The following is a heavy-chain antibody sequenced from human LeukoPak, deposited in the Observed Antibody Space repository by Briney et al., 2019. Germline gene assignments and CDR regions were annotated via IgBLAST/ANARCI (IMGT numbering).Heavy chain of an antibody. V-gene: IGHV1-2*02. CDR1: GYTFTGYY. CDR3: ARSVVGATWVDY. D-gene: IGHD1-26*01. J-gene: IGHJ4*02. CDR2: INPNSGGT. Sequence: ASVKVSCKPSGYTFTGYYMHWVRQAPGQGLEWVGWINPNSGGTNYAQKFQGRVTMTRDTSISTAYMELSRLRSDDTAVYYCARSVVGATWVDYWGQGTLVTVSS.